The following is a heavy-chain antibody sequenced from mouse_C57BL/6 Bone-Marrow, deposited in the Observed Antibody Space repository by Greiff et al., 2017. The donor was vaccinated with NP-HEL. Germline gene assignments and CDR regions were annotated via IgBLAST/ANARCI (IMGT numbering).Heavy chain of an antibody. D-gene: IGHD2-2*01. CDR3: TRDGGYYGYDDWYFDV. V-gene: IGHV5-9-1*02. CDR2: ISSGGDYI. CDR1: GFTFSSYA. J-gene: IGHJ1*03. Sequence: EVKVVESGEGLVKPGGSLKLSCAASGFTFSSYAMSWVRQTPEKRLAWVAYISSGGDYIYYADPVKGRFTISRDNARNTLYLQMSSLKSEDTAMYYCTRDGGYYGYDDWYFDVWGTGTTVTVSS.